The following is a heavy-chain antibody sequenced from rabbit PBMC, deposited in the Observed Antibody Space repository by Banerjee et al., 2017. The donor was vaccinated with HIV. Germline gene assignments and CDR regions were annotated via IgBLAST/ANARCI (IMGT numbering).Heavy chain of an antibody. Sequence: QEQLEESGGDLVKPEGSLTLTCTASGFSFSNKYVMCWVRQAPGKGLEWIACINTTSGNTVYASWAKGRFTVSRTSSTTVALQMTSLTAADTATYFCARSDYSAYAYAYDLWGQGTLVT. V-gene: IGHV1S45*01. D-gene: IGHD6-1*01. CDR3: ARSDYSAYAYAYDL. J-gene: IGHJ4*01. CDR1: GFSFSNKYV. CDR2: INTTSGNT.